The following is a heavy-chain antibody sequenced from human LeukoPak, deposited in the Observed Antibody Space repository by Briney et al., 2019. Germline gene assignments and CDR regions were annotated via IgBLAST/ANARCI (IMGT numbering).Heavy chain of an antibody. CDR3: AEGDYGDYEFDY. CDR2: ISGSGGST. CDR1: RFTFSSYA. J-gene: IGHJ4*02. Sequence: GGSLRLSCAASRFTFSSYAMSWVRQAPGKGLEWVSAISGSGGSTYYADSVKGRFTISRDNSKNTLYLQMNSLRAEDTAVYYCAEGDYGDYEFDYWGQGTLVTVSS. D-gene: IGHD4-17*01. V-gene: IGHV3-23*01.